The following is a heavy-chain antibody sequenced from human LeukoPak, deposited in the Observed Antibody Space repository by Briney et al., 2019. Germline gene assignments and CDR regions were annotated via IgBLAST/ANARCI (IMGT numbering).Heavy chain of an antibody. J-gene: IGHJ4*02. D-gene: IGHD3-22*01. CDR1: GGSISRGGYY. CDR3: ARGRYYYDSRGYYKQYYFGY. V-gene: IGHV4-31*03. CDR2: IYHSGST. Sequence: SETLSLTCTVSGGSISRGGYYWTWIRQHPGKGLEWIGYIYHSGSTYYNPSLKSRVTLSVDTSRSQFALNLSSVTAADTAVYYCARGRYYYDSRGYYKQYYFGYWGQGTLVTVSS.